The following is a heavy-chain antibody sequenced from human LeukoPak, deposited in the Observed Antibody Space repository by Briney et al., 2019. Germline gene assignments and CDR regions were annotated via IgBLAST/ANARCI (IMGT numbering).Heavy chain of an antibody. V-gene: IGHV1-46*01. D-gene: IGHD3-3*01. J-gene: IGHJ4*02. CDR2: INANAGST. CDR1: GYTFTSHY. Sequence: ASVKVSCRASGYTFTSHYMHWVRQAPGQGLEWMGIINANAGSTYYPQKFQGRVTMTRDTSTSTVYMELTSLGSDDTAVYYCAAPGASGFVGNFWSGPLDYWGQGTLVSVSS. CDR3: AAPGASGFVGNFWSGPLDY.